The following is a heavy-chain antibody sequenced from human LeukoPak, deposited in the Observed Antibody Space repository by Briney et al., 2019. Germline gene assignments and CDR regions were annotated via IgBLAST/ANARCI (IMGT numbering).Heavy chain of an antibody. CDR2: ISGSGGST. V-gene: IGHV3-23*01. CDR3: ARDRNTDFWSGYYTNYFDY. Sequence: GGSLRLSCAASGFTFSSYAMSWVRQAPGKGLEWVSAISGSGGSTYYADSVKGRFTISRDNAKNLLYLQMNSLRAEDTAVYYCARDRNTDFWSGYYTNYFDYWGQGTLVTVSS. D-gene: IGHD3-3*01. J-gene: IGHJ4*02. CDR1: GFTFSSYA.